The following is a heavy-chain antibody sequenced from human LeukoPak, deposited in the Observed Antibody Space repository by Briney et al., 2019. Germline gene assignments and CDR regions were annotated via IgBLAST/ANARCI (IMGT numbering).Heavy chain of an antibody. Sequence: SVKVSCKASGGTFSSYAISWVRQAPGQGLEWMGRIIPILGIANYAQKFQGRVTITADKSTRTAYMELSSLRSEDTAVYYCASVLRFLEWLLYWGQGTLVTVSS. CDR3: ASVLRFLEWLLY. J-gene: IGHJ4*02. CDR2: IIPILGIA. CDR1: GGTFSSYA. D-gene: IGHD3-3*01. V-gene: IGHV1-69*04.